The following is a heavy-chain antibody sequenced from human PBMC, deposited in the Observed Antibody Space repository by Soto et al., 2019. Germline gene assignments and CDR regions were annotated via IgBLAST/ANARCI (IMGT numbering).Heavy chain of an antibody. V-gene: IGHV3-66*04. CDR1: ELSGSRSY. CDR3: ARHVGFYWYFDL. J-gene: IGHJ2*01. Sequence: GGSRRLSRPACELSGSRSYTGWVSQAPGKGLEWVSSIYSGGNTYYADSVRGRFTISTDNSKDTLYLHMNSLRVDDTDMYYCARHVGFYWYFDLWGRGTLVT. D-gene: IGHD1-26*01. CDR2: IYSGGNT.